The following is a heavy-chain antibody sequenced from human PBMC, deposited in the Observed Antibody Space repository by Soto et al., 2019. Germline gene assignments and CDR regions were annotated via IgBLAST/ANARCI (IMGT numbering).Heavy chain of an antibody. V-gene: IGHV4-34*01. D-gene: IGHD3-10*01. CDR1: GGSFSGYY. CDR2: INHSEST. Sequence: SEPLSLTCDVYGGSFSGYYWSWIRQPPGKGLEWIGEINHSESTNYNPSLKSRDTISVDTSKNQFSLKVSSVTAADTAVYYCARGYGSGSQTGFDYWGQGTLVTVSS. CDR3: ARGYGSGSQTGFDY. J-gene: IGHJ4*02.